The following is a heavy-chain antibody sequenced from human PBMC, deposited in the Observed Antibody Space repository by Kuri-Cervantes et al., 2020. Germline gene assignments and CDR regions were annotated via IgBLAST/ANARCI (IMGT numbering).Heavy chain of an antibody. V-gene: IGHV3-48*01. CDR3: ARGQSRGWVTDY. CDR2: ITDTSATI. Sequence: GESLKISCVASGFTFSNYIMNWVRQAPGKGLEWISHITDTSATIYYADSVKGRFTVSRDNAKNSLYLEMNSLRTEDTAVYYCARGQSRGWVTDYWGQGTLVTVSS. J-gene: IGHJ4*02. D-gene: IGHD6-19*01. CDR1: GFTFSNYI.